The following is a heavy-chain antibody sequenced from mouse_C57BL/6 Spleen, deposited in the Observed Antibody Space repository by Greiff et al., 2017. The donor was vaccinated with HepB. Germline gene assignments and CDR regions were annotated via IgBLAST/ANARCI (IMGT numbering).Heavy chain of an antibody. Sequence: QVQLKQSGAELARPGASVKMSCKASGYTFTSYTMHWVKQRPGQGLEWIGYINPSSGYTKYNQKFKDKATLTADKSSSTAYMQLSSLTSDDSAVYYCARGVITTVVAPYFDYWGQGTTLTVSS. CDR3: ARGVITTVVAPYFDY. V-gene: IGHV1-4*01. CDR1: GYTFTSYT. J-gene: IGHJ2*01. D-gene: IGHD1-1*01. CDR2: INPSSGYT.